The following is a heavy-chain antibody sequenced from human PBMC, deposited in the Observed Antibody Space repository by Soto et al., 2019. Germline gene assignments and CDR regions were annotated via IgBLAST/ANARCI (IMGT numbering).Heavy chain of an antibody. D-gene: IGHD2-15*01. J-gene: IGHJ5*02. CDR3: ARDWYCSGGSCRLGTWFDP. CDR2: IIPIFGTA. V-gene: IGHV1-69*13. Sequence: SVKVSCKASGGTFSSYAISWVRQAPGQGLEWMGGIIPIFGTANYAQKFQGRVTITADESTSTAYMELSSLRSEDTAVYYCARDWYCSGGSCRLGTWFDPWGQGTLVTVSS. CDR1: GGTFSSYA.